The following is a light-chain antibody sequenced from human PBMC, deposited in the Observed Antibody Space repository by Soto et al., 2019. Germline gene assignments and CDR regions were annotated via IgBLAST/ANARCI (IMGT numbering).Light chain of an antibody. CDR1: QSVRSD. CDR3: QQYNNWLIT. Sequence: EIVMTQSPATLSVSPGERAPLSCRASQSVRSDLAWYQQKPGQAPRLLIYGASTRATDIPARFSGSGSGTEFTLTISSLQSEDFALYYCQQYNNWLITFGQGTRLEI. CDR2: GAS. J-gene: IGKJ5*01. V-gene: IGKV3-15*01.